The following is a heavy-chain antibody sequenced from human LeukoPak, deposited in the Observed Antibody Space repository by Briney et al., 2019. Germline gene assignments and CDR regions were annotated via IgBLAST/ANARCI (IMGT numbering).Heavy chain of an antibody. CDR2: IYPGDSDT. J-gene: IGHJ4*02. D-gene: IGHD2-21*02. CDR1: GYGFTSYW. Sequence: GESLKISCKGSGYGFTSYWIGWVRQMPGKGLEWMGIIYPGDSDTRYSPSFQGQVTISADKSISTAYLQWSSLKASDTAMYYCARTYCGGDCYLYYFDYWGQGTLVTVSS. CDR3: ARTYCGGDCYLYYFDY. V-gene: IGHV5-51*01.